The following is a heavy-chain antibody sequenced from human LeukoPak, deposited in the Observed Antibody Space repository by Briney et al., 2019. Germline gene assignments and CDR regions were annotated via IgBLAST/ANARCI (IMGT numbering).Heavy chain of an antibody. CDR2: IYHSGST. J-gene: IGHJ5*02. CDR1: GYSISSGYY. Sequence: SETLSLTCTVSGYSISSGYYWGWIRQPPGKGLEWIGSIYHSGSTYYNPSLKSRVTISVDTSRNQFSLKLSSVTAADTAVYYCARHAKGSVVVPAAMFNWFDPWGQGTLVTVSS. CDR3: ARHAKGSVVVPAAMFNWFDP. D-gene: IGHD2-2*01. V-gene: IGHV4-38-2*02.